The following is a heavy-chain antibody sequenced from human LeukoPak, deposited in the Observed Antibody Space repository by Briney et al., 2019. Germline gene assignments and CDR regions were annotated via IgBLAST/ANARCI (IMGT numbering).Heavy chain of an antibody. Sequence: ASVKVSCKASGYIFNNFGVAWVRQAPGQGLEGMGWINAYNGKTRYAENFQGRVTLTTDTSTSTAYMELRNLRSDDTALYYCARDQGVYYDSTGYVFDNWGQGTLVTVSS. D-gene: IGHD3-22*01. CDR1: GYIFNNFG. CDR2: INAYNGKT. J-gene: IGHJ4*02. CDR3: ARDQGVYYDSTGYVFDN. V-gene: IGHV1-18*01.